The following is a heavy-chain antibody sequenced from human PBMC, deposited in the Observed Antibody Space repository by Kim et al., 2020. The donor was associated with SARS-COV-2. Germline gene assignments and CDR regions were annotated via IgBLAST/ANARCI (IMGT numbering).Heavy chain of an antibody. D-gene: IGHD2-8*01. J-gene: IGHJ4*02. Sequence: SETLSLTCAVYGGSFSGYYWSWIRQPPGKGLEWIGEINHSGSTNYNPSLKSRVTISVDTSKNQFSLKLSSVTAADTAVYYCASTPIVLMVYAIGYFDYWGQGTLVTVSS. V-gene: IGHV4-34*01. CDR1: GGSFSGYY. CDR2: INHSGST. CDR3: ASTPIVLMVYAIGYFDY.